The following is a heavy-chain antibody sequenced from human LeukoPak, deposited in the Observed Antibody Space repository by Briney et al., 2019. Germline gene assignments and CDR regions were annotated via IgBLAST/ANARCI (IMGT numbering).Heavy chain of an antibody. CDR1: GFTVSSNY. CDR3: ASRGAYSYGNFDY. J-gene: IGHJ4*02. V-gene: IGHV3-53*01. Sequence: GGSLRLSCAASGFTVSSNYMSWVRQAPGKGLEWVSAIYSGGSTDYADSVKGLFTISRDNSKNTLYLQMNSLRAEDTAVYYCASRGAYSYGNFDYWGQGTLVTVSS. CDR2: IYSGGST. D-gene: IGHD5-18*01.